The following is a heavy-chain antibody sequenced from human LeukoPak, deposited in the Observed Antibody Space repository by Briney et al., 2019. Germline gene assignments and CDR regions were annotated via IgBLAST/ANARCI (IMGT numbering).Heavy chain of an antibody. V-gene: IGHV1-18*01. CDR2: ISAYNGNT. CDR3: ARAYYYGSGIAYWFDP. J-gene: IGHJ5*02. D-gene: IGHD3-10*01. Sequence: ASVKVSCKASGYTFTSYGISWVRQAPGQGLEWMGWISAYNGNTNYAQKLQGRVTMTTDTSTSTAYMELRSLRSDDTAVYYCARAYYYGSGIAYWFDPWGQGTLVTVSS. CDR1: GYTFTSYG.